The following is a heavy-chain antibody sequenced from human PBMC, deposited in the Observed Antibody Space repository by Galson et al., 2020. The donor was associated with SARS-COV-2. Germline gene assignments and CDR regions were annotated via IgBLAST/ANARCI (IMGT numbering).Heavy chain of an antibody. CDR1: GFTFSSYG. D-gene: IGHD4-17*01. V-gene: IGHV3-33*01. CDR2: IWYDGSNK. J-gene: IGHJ6*02. Sequence: GGSLRLSCAASGFTFSSYGMHWVRQAPGKGLEWVAVIWYDGSNKYYADSVKGRFTISRDNSKNTLYLQMNSLRAEDTAVYYCARDTVMTTVLYGMDVWGQGTTVTVSS. CDR3: ARDTVMTTVLYGMDV.